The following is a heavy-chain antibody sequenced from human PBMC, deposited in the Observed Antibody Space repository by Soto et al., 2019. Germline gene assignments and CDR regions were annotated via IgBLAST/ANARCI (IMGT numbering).Heavy chain of an antibody. CDR1: GFTFSSYS. V-gene: IGHV3-21*01. CDR3: EGWNYGKDAFDI. D-gene: IGHD1-7*01. J-gene: IGHJ3*02. CDR2: ISSSSSYI. Sequence: GGSLRLSCAASGFTFSSYSMNWVRQAPGKGLEWVSSISSSSSYIYYADSVKGRFTISRDNAKNSLYLQMNSLRAEDTAVYYCEGWNYGKDAFDIWGQGTMVTVSS.